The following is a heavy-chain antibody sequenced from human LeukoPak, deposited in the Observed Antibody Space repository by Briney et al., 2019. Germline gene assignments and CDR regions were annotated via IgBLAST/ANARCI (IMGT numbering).Heavy chain of an antibody. J-gene: IGHJ4*02. Sequence: PGGSLRLPCAASGFTFSDHYMDWVRQAPGKGLEWVGRIRNKANSHTTEYAAAVKGTSSIAREDSKNSLTLQMNSLKTEDTAVYYCARGECSGGSCYSRPSWGQGTVVTVSS. CDR2: IRNKANSHTT. V-gene: IGHV3-72*01. CDR1: GFTFSDHY. CDR3: ARGECSGGSCYSRPS. D-gene: IGHD2-15*01.